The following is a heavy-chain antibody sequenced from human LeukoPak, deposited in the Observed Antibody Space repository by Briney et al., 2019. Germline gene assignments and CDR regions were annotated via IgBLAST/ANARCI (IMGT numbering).Heavy chain of an antibody. D-gene: IGHD3-10*01. Sequence: GGSLRLSCAASGFTVISYYMNWVRQAPGKGLEWVSVIYSGGSTYYADSVKGRFTISRDDSKNTLFLQMNSLRVEDTAVYYCARESGSGNRDFDYWGQGTQVTVSS. CDR1: GFTVISYY. CDR2: IYSGGST. CDR3: ARESGSGNRDFDY. V-gene: IGHV3-66*01. J-gene: IGHJ4*02.